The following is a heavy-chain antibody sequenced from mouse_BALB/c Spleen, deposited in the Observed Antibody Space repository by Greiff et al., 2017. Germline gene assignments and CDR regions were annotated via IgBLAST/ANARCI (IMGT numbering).Heavy chain of an antibody. V-gene: IGHV1-87*01. CDR2: IYPGDGDT. Sequence: VQLQESGAELARPGASVKLSCKASGYTFTSYWMQWVKQRPGQGLEWIGAIYPGDGDTRYTQKFKGKATLTADKSSSTAYMQLSSLASEDSAVYYCAPNWDEAMDYWGQGTSVTVSS. CDR1: GYTFTSYW. D-gene: IGHD4-1*01. J-gene: IGHJ4*01. CDR3: APNWDEAMDY.